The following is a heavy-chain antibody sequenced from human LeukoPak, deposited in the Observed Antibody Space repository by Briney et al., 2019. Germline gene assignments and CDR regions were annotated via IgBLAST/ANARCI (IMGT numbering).Heavy chain of an antibody. CDR2: IYYSGST. D-gene: IGHD3-22*01. V-gene: IGHV4-59*08. J-gene: IGHJ2*01. CDR1: GGSISSYY. CDR3: ARIYYYDSSGYSTIYWYFDL. Sequence: SETLSLTCTVSGGSISSYYWSWIRQPPGKGLEWIGYIYYSGSTTYNPSPKSRVTISVDTSKTQFSLKLRSVTAADTAVYYCARIYYYDSSGYSTIYWYFDLWGHGTLVTVSS.